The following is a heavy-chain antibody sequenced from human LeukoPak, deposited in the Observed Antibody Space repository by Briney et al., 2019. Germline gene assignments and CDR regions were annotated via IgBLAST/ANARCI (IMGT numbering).Heavy chain of an antibody. V-gene: IGHV1-18*01. Sequence: ASVKVSCKASGSTFTSYGIDWVPQAPGQGLEWMGWISGYNGNTNYAQKVQGRVTMTTETSTSIAYMELRSVGSDDTAVYYCARRWSGYYMDVWGKGTTVTVSS. CDR3: ARRWSGYYMDV. CDR1: GSTFTSYG. J-gene: IGHJ6*03. CDR2: ISGYNGNT.